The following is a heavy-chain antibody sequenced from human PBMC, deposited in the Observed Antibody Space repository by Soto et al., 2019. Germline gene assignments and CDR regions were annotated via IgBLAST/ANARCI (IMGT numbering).Heavy chain of an antibody. Sequence: EVQLLESGGGLVQPGGSLRLSCVASGFTFSSYAMTWVRQAPGKGLEWVSAISGSGGSTYYADSVKGRFTISRDNSKTTLYLQMNSLRAEETAVYYCAKDRGSGSTSWYNGWFDPWGQGTLVTVSS. D-gene: IGHD2-2*02. J-gene: IGHJ5*02. CDR1: GFTFSSYA. V-gene: IGHV3-23*01. CDR2: ISGSGGST. CDR3: AKDRGSGSTSWYNGWFDP.